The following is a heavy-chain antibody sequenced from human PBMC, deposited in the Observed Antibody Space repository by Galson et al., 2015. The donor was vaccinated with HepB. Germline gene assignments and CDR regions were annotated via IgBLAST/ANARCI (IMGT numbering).Heavy chain of an antibody. V-gene: IGHV3-21*01. CDR2: ISSSSSYI. CDR3: ASRYCSSTSCLSGGGY. CDR1: GFTFSSSS. D-gene: IGHD2-2*01. J-gene: IGHJ4*02. Sequence: SLRLSCAASGFTFSSSSMNWVRQAPGMGLEWDSSISSSSSYIYYADSVKGRFPISRDNAKNSLYLQMNSLRAEDTAVYYCASRYCSSTSCLSGGGYWGQGTLVTVSS.